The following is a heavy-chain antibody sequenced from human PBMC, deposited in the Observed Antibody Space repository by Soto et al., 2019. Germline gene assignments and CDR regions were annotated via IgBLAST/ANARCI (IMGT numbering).Heavy chain of an antibody. CDR2: MNPNSGNT. Sequence: ASVKVSCKASGYTFTSYDINWVRQATGQGLEWMGWMNPNSGNTGYAQKFQGRVTMTRNTSISTAYMELSSLRSEDTAVYYCARGRGSSWYRPPLDVWSQGTTVTVSS. CDR1: GYTFTSYD. CDR3: ARGRGSSWYRPPLDV. D-gene: IGHD6-13*01. V-gene: IGHV1-8*01. J-gene: IGHJ6*02.